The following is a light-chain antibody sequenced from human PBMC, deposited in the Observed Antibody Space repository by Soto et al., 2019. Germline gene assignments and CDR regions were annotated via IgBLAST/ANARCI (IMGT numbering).Light chain of an antibody. Sequence: QSVLTQPASVSGSPGQSITISCTGTSSDVGSYNLVSWYQQHPGKAPKLMIYEGSKRPSGVSNRFSGSKSGNTASLTISGLQAEDEADYYCCSYAGSSTVFGTGTKPTVL. J-gene: IGLJ1*01. CDR2: EGS. V-gene: IGLV2-23*03. CDR1: SSDVGSYNL. CDR3: CSYAGSSTV.